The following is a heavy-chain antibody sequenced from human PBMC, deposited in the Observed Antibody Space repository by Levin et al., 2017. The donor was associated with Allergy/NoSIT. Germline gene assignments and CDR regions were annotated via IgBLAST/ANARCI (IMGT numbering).Heavy chain of an antibody. CDR1: GFTFSSYA. CDR3: AKDRRSGGSGSYYNPDDAFDI. J-gene: IGHJ3*02. CDR2: ISGSGGST. V-gene: IGHV3-23*01. D-gene: IGHD3-10*01. Sequence: ETLSLTCAASGFTFSSYAMSWVRQAPGKGLEWVSAISGSGGSTYYADSVKGRFTISRDNSKNTLYLQMNSLRAEDTAVYYCAKDRRSGGSGSYYNPDDAFDIWGQGTMVTVSS.